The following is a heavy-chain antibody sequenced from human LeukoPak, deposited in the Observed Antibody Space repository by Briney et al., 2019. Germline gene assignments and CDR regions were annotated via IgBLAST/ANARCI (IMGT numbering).Heavy chain of an antibody. CDR2: IRSKAYGGTT. Sequence: PGGSLRLSCTASGFTFGDYAMSWFRQAPGKGLEWVGFIRSKAYGGTTEYAASVKGRFTISRDDIKSIAYLQMNSLKTEDTVVYYCTRDAPLIVVVVAATSNAFDIWGQGTMVSVSS. V-gene: IGHV3-49*03. CDR3: TRDAPLIVVVVAATSNAFDI. CDR1: GFTFGDYA. D-gene: IGHD2-15*01. J-gene: IGHJ3*02.